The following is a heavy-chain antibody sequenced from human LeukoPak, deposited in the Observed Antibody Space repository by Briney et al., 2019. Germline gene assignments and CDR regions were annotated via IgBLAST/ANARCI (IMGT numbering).Heavy chain of an antibody. CDR2: IDWDDDK. V-gene: IGHV2-70*11. J-gene: IGHJ6*02. CDR3: ARIQRPPIKDDSSSWYQHYYYGMDV. D-gene: IGHD6-13*01. CDR1: GFSLSTSGMC. Sequence: SGPTLVNPTQTLTLTCTFSGFSLSTSGMCVSWIRQPPGKALEWLARIDWDDDKYYSTSLKTRLTISKDTSKNQVVLTMTNMDPVDTATYYCARIQRPPIKDDSSSWYQHYYYGMDVWGQGTTVTVSS.